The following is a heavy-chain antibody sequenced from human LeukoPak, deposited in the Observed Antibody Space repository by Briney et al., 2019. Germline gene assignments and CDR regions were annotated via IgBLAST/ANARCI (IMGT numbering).Heavy chain of an antibody. Sequence: SETLSLTCTVSGGSISSGDYYWSWIRQPPGKGLEWIGYIYYSGSTYYNPSLKSRVTISVDRSKNQFSLKLSSVTAADTAVYYCARSSNYYDSSGYYVPFDYWGQGTLVTVSS. CDR2: IYYSGST. V-gene: IGHV4-30-4*01. CDR3: ARSSNYYDSSGYYVPFDY. J-gene: IGHJ4*02. D-gene: IGHD3-22*01. CDR1: GGSISSGDYY.